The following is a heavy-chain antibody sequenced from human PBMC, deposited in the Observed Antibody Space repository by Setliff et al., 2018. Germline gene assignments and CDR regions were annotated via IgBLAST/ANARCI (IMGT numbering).Heavy chain of an antibody. V-gene: IGHV7-4-1*02. Sequence: GASVKVSCKASGYTFTSYAMNWVRQAPGQRLEWMGWINTNTGNPSYAQGFTGRFVFSLDTSVSTAYLQISSLKPEDTAVYYCARASRFGTVKWRGDYYMDVWGKGTTVTVS. CDR3: ARASRFGTVKWRGDYYMDV. J-gene: IGHJ6*03. D-gene: IGHD3-10*01. CDR1: GYTFTSYA. CDR2: INTNTGNP.